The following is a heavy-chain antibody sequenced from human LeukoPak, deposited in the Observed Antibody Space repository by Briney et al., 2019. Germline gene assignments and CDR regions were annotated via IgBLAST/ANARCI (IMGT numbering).Heavy chain of an antibody. CDR1: GFTFSNYG. CDR2: ISSSSSYI. V-gene: IGHV3-21*01. CDR3: ARDPGYYDILTGHYGMDV. J-gene: IGHJ6*02. Sequence: PGGSLRLSCAASGFTFSNYGMHWVRRAPGKGLEWVSSISSSSSYIYYADSVKGRFTISRDNAKNSLYLQMNSLRAEDTAVYYCARDPGYYDILTGHYGMDVWGQGTTVTVSS. D-gene: IGHD3-9*01.